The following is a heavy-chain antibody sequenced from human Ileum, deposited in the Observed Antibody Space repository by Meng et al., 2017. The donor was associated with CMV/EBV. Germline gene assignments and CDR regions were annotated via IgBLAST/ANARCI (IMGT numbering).Heavy chain of an antibody. D-gene: IGHD2-8*01. CDR1: VFSLPATGVA. J-gene: IGHJ4*02. Sequence: TCKLSVPPSWKPTGTPTWTSNFSVFSLPATGVAVAWIRQHPGKALEWLALLYWDDDKRYSPSLKSRLTITKDTSKNQVVLTMTNMDPVDTATYYCAHRLNGYFHYWGQGTLVTVSS. V-gene: IGHV2-5*02. CDR3: AHRLNGYFHY. CDR2: LYWDDDK.